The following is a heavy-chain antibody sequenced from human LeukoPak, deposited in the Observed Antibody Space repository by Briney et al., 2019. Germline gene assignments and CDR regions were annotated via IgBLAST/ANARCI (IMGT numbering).Heavy chain of an antibody. D-gene: IGHD4-11*01. V-gene: IGHV3-33*06. CDR1: GFTFSHYG. CDR2: IWNDGSNK. Sequence: GGSLRLSCATSGFTFSHYGMHWVRQAPGKGLEWVAVIWNDGSNKYYGASVKGRFTISRDNSKNTLYLQMNSLTVEDTAVYYCAKDAQRGFDYSNSLEHWGQGTLVTVSS. J-gene: IGHJ5*02. CDR3: AKDAQRGFDYSNSLEH.